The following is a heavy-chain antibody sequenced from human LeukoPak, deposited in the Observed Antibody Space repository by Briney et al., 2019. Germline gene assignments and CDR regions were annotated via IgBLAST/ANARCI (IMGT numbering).Heavy chain of an antibody. CDR1: GGSINSYY. J-gene: IGHJ5*01. CDR3: ARLSNYDILTGNSWFDS. CDR2: IYYSGST. Sequence: PSETLSLTCTVSGGSINSYYWSWIRQPPGKGLEWIGYIYYSGSTNYNPSLKSRATISVDRSKTQFFLELRSVAAADTAVYYCARLSNYDILTGNSWFDSWGQGTLVTVSS. D-gene: IGHD3-9*01. V-gene: IGHV4-59*08.